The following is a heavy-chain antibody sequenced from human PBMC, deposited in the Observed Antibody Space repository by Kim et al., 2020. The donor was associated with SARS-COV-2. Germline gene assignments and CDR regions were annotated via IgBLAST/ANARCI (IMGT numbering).Heavy chain of an antibody. V-gene: IGHV3-30-3*01. D-gene: IGHD3-22*01. J-gene: IGHJ4*02. CDR3: ARRLYDSSALDY. Sequence: GGSLRLSCAASGFTFSSYAMHWVRQAPGKGLEWVAVISYDGSNKYYADSVKGRFTISRDNSKNTLYLQMNSLRAEDTAVYYCARRLYDSSALDYWGQGTLVTVSS. CDR2: ISYDGSNK. CDR1: GFTFSSYA.